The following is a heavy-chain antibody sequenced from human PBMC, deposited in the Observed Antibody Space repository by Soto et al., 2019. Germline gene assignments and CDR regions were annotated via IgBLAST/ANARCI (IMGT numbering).Heavy chain of an antibody. CDR1: GFTFSSYS. Sequence: PGGSLRLSCAASGFTFSSYSMTWVRQAPGKGLEWVAHITASGGTTYYADSVKGRFTISRATSRNTLYLQMNSLRAEDTALYYCAKCMQAYWNYDAHHIWGQGTMVTVSS. CDR2: ITASGGTT. D-gene: IGHD1-7*01. V-gene: IGHV3-23*01. J-gene: IGHJ3*02. CDR3: AKCMQAYWNYDAHHI.